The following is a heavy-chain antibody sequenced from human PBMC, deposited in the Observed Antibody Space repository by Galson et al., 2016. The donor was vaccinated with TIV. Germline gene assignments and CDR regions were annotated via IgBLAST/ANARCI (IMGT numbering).Heavy chain of an antibody. Sequence: SLRLSCAASGFTFSKYAMIWVRQAPGKGLEWVSAVHAGGGGASYSDSVKGRFTFSRDNSRNTLFLRMSSLTVEDTAVYFCARDPNGDWIGAFDFWGRGIMVTVSS. V-gene: IGHV3-23*01. J-gene: IGHJ3*01. CDR2: VHAGGGGA. D-gene: IGHD4-17*01. CDR3: ARDPNGDWIGAFDF. CDR1: GFTFSKYA.